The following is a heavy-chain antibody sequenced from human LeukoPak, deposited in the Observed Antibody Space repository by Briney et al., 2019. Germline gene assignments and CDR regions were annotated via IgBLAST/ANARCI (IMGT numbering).Heavy chain of an antibody. CDR1: GFAFSSFA. Sequence: GGSLRLSCAAPGFAFSSFAMSWVRQAPGKGLEWVSAISGSGDSTYYADSVKGRFTISRDNSKNTLYLQMNSLRAEDTAVYYCAKDSGTSPYYYYMDVWGKGTTVTVSS. CDR3: AKDSGTSPYYYYMDV. D-gene: IGHD1-14*01. V-gene: IGHV3-23*01. CDR2: ISGSGDST. J-gene: IGHJ6*03.